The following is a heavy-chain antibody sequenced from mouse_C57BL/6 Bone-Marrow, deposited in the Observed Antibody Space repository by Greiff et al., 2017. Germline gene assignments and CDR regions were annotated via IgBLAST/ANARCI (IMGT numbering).Heavy chain of an antibody. CDR3: AIYGSSPDYCDY. CDR2: IYPGDGDT. CDR1: GYAFSSYW. Sequence: QVQLQQSGAELVKPGASVKISCKASGYAFSSYWMNWVKQRPGKGLEWIGQIYPGDGDTNYNGKFKGKATLTADKSSSTAYMQLSSLTSEDSAVYFCAIYGSSPDYCDYWGQGTTLTVSS. J-gene: IGHJ2*01. V-gene: IGHV1-80*01. D-gene: IGHD1-1*01.